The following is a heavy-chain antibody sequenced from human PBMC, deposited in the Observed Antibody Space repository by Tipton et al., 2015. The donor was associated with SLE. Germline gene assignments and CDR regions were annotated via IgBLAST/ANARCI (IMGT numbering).Heavy chain of an antibody. D-gene: IGHD2-8*01. V-gene: IGHV4-61*01. CDR1: GGSVSSGSYY. CDR2: IYYSGST. Sequence: TLSLTCTVSGGSVSSGSYYWSWIRQPPGKGLEWIGYIYYSGSTNCNPSLKSRVTISVDTSKNQFSLKLSSVTAADTAVYYCARGRRYYQGDAFDIWGQGTMVTVSS. J-gene: IGHJ3*02. CDR3: ARGRRYYQGDAFDI.